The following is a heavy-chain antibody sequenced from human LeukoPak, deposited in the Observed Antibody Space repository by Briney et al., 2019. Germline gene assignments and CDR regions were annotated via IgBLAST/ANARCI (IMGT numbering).Heavy chain of an antibody. D-gene: IGHD2-8*01. CDR1: GFTFSSYS. Sequence: GGSLRLSCAASGFTFSSYSMNWVRQAPGKGLEWVSSISSSSSYIYYADSVKGRFTISRDNAKNSLYLQMNSLRAEDTAVYYCARDLSVYGVGAFDIWGQGTMVTVSS. J-gene: IGHJ3*02. CDR2: ISSSSSYI. CDR3: ARDLSVYGVGAFDI. V-gene: IGHV3-21*01.